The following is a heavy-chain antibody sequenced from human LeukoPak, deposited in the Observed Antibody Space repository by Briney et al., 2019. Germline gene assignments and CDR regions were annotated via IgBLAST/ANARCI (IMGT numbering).Heavy chain of an antibody. CDR2: NKGRGGST. Sequence: GSLRLSCAASGFTLSRHGMSWVPQAPGKGPEWVPTNKGRGGSTYYADSVKGRFTISRDNSKNTLYLQMNSLRAEDTAVYYCAKDRRGLLWFGELLLDAFDIWGQGTMVTVSS. CDR1: GFTLSRHG. D-gene: IGHD3-10*01. V-gene: IGHV3-23*01. J-gene: IGHJ3*02. CDR3: AKDRRGLLWFGELLLDAFDI.